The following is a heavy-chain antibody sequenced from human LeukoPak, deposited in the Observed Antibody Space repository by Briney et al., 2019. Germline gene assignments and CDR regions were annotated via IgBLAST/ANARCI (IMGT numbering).Heavy chain of an antibody. D-gene: IGHD2-2*02. CDR1: GFTFSSYA. J-gene: IGHJ6*02. Sequence: GGSLRLSCAAYGFTFSSYAISLVRQAPGKGLEWVSAISGSGGSTYYADSVKGRFTISRDNSKNTLYLQMNSLRAEDTAVYYCAKGDTHNYYYYGMDVWGQGTTVTVSS. V-gene: IGHV3-23*01. CDR3: AKGDTHNYYYYGMDV. CDR2: ISGSGGST.